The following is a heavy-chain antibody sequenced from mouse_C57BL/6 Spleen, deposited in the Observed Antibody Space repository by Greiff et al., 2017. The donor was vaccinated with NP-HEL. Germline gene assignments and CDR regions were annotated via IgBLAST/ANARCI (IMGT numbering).Heavy chain of an antibody. CDR1: GYTFTSYW. Sequence: QVQLQQPGAELVRPGSSVKLSCKASGYTFTSYWMHWVKQRPIQGLEWIGNIDPSDSETHYNQKFKDKATLTVDKSSSTAYMQLSSLTSEDSAVYYCAREGGFSTHYFDYWGQGTTLTVSS. J-gene: IGHJ2*01. CDR2: IDPSDSET. V-gene: IGHV1-52*01. CDR3: AREGGFSTHYFDY. D-gene: IGHD1-1*01.